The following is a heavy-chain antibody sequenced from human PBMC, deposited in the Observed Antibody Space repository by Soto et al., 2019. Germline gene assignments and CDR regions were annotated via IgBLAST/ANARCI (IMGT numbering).Heavy chain of an antibody. J-gene: IGHJ4*02. V-gene: IGHV3-43*01. CDR3: ANDGDYWGRYCASTTCYHFDK. CDR1: GFKFGDCT. Sequence: VQLVESGGAVVQPGASLRLSCAASGFKFGDCTMHWVRQSPGEGLEWISFITYNGGSTYYADSVKGRFTISRDNKKKSLSLQRNSPTTADTAVYYCANDGDYWGRYCASTTCYHFDKWGQGTRVTVSS. CDR2: ITYNGGST. D-gene: IGHD2-2*01.